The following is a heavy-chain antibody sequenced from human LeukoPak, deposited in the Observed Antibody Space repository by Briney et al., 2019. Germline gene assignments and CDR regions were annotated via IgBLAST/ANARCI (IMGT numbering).Heavy chain of an antibody. D-gene: IGHD3-9*01. CDR2: ISYDGSNK. CDR3: ARDSDILTGPENPPDDY. CDR1: GFTFSSYA. V-gene: IGHV3-30-3*01. Sequence: GGSLRLSCAASGFTFSSYAMHWVRQAPGKGLEWVAVISYDGSNKCYADSVKGRFTISRDNSKNTLYLQMNSLRAEDTAVYYCARDSDILTGPENPPDDYWGQGTLVTVSS. J-gene: IGHJ4*02.